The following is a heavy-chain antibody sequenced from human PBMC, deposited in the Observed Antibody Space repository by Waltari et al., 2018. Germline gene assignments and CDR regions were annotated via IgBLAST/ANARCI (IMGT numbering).Heavy chain of an antibody. J-gene: IGHJ6*02. D-gene: IGHD2-8*01. CDR1: GYTFTNYY. V-gene: IGHV1-46*01. CDR2: MYPSDDRA. CDR3: ARGMGLYYYYYGMDV. Sequence: QVQLVQSGAEVRKPGASVKVSCKASGYTFTNYYVDWMRQAPGQGLEWMGVMYPSDDRATYAQTFQGRVTFTKDTSTSTAYMELSSLRSEDTAVYYCARGMGLYYYYYGMDVWGQGTTVTVSS.